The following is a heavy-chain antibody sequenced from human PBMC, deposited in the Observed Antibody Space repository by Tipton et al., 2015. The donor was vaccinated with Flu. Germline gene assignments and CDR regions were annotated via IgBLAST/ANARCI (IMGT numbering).Heavy chain of an antibody. D-gene: IGHD4-11*01. J-gene: IGHJ5*02. CDR2: IFRTGST. CDR1: GGSIGSYY. CDR3: ARRDYSSYVSDPKNWFDP. V-gene: IGHV4-4*09. Sequence: GLVKPSETLFLTCTVSGGSIGSYYWNWIRQPPGKGLEWIGNIFRTGSTYHNPSLKSRVTMSVDTSKNQFSLRLTSMTAADTALYYCARRDYSSYVSDPKNWFDPWGQGTLVTASS.